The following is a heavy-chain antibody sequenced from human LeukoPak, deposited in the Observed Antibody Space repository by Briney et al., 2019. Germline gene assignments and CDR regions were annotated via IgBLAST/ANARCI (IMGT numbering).Heavy chain of an antibody. V-gene: IGHV4-30-4*01. CDR1: GGSISSGDYY. CDR2: IYYSGST. CDR3: ARVWTAAGGGPYFDY. Sequence: PSQTLSLTCTVSGGSISSGDYYWSWIRQPPGKGLEWIGYIYYSGSTYYNPSLKSRVTISVDTSKNQFSLKLSSVTAADTAVYYCARVWTAAGGGPYFDYWGQGTLVTVSS. J-gene: IGHJ4*02. D-gene: IGHD6-13*01.